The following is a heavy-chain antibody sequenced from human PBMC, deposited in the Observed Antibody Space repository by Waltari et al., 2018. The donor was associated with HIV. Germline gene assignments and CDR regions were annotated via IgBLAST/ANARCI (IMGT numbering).Heavy chain of an antibody. CDR1: GYSFNNYG. CDR2: VSTYNGNT. J-gene: IGHJ6*02. CDR3: ARFGDCGGECYRYYYYGMDV. V-gene: IGHV1-18*01. Sequence: QGQLVQSGAEVKKPGASVTVSCQASGYSFNNYGISWVRQAPGQGTEWMGWVSTYNGNTKYAQNLQGRVTMTTDTSTTTAYMDLRSLTSDDTAVYYCARFGDCGGECYRYYYYGMDVWGQGTTVTVSS. D-gene: IGHD2-21*01.